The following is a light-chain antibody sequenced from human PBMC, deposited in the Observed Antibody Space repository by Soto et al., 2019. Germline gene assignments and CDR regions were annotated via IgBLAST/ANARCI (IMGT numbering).Light chain of an antibody. J-gene: IGKJ1*01. CDR2: AAS. CDR1: QGISTY. CDR3: QKYNSAPWT. V-gene: IGKV1-27*01. Sequence: DIQMPQSPSSLSASVGYRATITCRASQGISTYLAWYQQKPGKVPQILISAASALHSGVPSRFSGSGSGTDFTLTISSLQPEDVETYYCQKYNSAPWTFGQGTTVDSK.